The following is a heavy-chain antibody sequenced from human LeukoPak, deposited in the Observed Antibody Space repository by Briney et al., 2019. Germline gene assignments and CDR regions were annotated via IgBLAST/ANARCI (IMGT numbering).Heavy chain of an antibody. J-gene: IGHJ3*02. V-gene: IGHV3-38-3*01. CDR2: ISGGST. D-gene: IGHD2-2*01. CDR3: AKGLVVPAAVDAFDI. CDR1: GFTVSSNE. Sequence: GGSLRLSCAASGFTVSSNEMSWVRQAPGKGLEWVSSISGGSTYYADSRKGRFTISRDNSKNTLYLQMNSLRAEDTAVYYCAKGLVVPAAVDAFDIWGQGTMVTVSS.